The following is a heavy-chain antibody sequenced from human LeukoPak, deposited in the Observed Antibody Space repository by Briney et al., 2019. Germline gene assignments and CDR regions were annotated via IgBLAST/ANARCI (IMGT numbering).Heavy chain of an antibody. D-gene: IGHD3-16*01. CDR1: GFTFSSYW. J-gene: IGHJ4*02. Sequence: PGGSLRLSCAASGFTFSSYWMHWVRQAPGKGLVWVSRINSDGSSTSYADSVKGRFTISRDNAKNTLYLQMNSLKTEDTAVYYCTTAPYIWGTHATNYWGQGTLVTVSS. CDR3: TTAPYIWGTHATNY. CDR2: INSDGSST. V-gene: IGHV3-74*01.